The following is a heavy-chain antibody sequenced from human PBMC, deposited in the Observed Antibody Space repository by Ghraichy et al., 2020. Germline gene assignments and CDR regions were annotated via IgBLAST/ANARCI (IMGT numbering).Heavy chain of an antibody. CDR2: IYYSGST. V-gene: IGHV4-61*01. Sequence: ETLSLTCTVSGGSVSSGSYYWSWIRQPPGKGLEWIGYIYYSGSTNYNPSLKSRVTISVDTSKNQFSLKLSSVTAADTAVYYCARRTYYDFWSGYPTGGYFDYWGQGTLVTVSS. D-gene: IGHD3-3*01. CDR1: GGSVSSGSYY. CDR3: ARRTYYDFWSGYPTGGYFDY. J-gene: IGHJ4*02.